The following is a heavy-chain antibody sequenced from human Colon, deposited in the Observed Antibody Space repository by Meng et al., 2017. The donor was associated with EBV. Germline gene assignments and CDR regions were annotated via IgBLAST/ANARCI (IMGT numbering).Heavy chain of an antibody. Sequence: QLQLQESGSGLVKPSGTLFLTCVVSGGSISSSYWWTWVHQSPGKGLEWIGEMYHSGTTNYNPSLKSRVTISMGKSNNQLSLKLNSVTAADTAVYYCATQESRDGHNPYWGQVTLVTVSS. CDR3: ATQESRDGHNPY. V-gene: IGHV4-4*02. CDR1: GGSISSSYW. J-gene: IGHJ4*02. CDR2: MYHSGTT. D-gene: IGHD5-24*01.